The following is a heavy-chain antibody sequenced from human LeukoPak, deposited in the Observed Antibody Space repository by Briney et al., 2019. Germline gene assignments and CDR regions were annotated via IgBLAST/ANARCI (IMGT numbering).Heavy chain of an antibody. D-gene: IGHD3-16*01. Sequence: GGSLRLSCAASGFTFSSHGMHWVRQAPGKGLEWVSTISGSGGTPYYADSVRGRFTISRDNSKNTLGLQMNSLRVDDTAIYYCIPRGILHSWGQGTLVTVSS. CDR3: IPRGILHS. CDR2: ISGSGGTP. V-gene: IGHV3-23*01. CDR1: GFTFSSHG. J-gene: IGHJ5*02.